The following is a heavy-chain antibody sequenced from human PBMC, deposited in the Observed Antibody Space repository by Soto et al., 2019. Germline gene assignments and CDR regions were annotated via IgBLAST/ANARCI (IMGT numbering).Heavy chain of an antibody. CDR3: ARDPYVAAPDY. V-gene: IGHV3-21*01. Sequence: GGSLRLSCAASGFTFSSYSMNWVRKAPGKGLEWVSSISISSSYIYYADSVKGRFSISRDNAKNSLYLQMNSLRAEDTAVYYCARDPYVAAPDYWGQGTLVTVSS. CDR2: ISISSSYI. J-gene: IGHJ4*02. D-gene: IGHD6-13*01. CDR1: GFTFSSYS.